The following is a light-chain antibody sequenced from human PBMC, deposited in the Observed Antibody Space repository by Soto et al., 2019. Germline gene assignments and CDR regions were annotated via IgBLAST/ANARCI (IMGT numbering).Light chain of an antibody. CDR3: QHYNSYSEA. Sequence: DIEMTQSPSTLSASVGDRVTITWRASQSISSWLAWYQQKPGKAPKLLIYKASSLESGVPSRFRGSGSGTEFTLTISSLQPDDFATYYCQHYNSYSEAFGQGTKVDIK. J-gene: IGKJ1*01. V-gene: IGKV1-5*03. CDR2: KAS. CDR1: QSISSW.